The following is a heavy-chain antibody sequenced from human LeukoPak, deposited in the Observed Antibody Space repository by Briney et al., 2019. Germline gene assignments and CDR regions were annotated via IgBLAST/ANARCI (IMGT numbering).Heavy chain of an antibody. Sequence: GGSLRLSCAASGFTFISYLMSWGRQAPGKGLEGVSNIKQDGSEKHYVDSVNGRFTISRDNAKNSLYLQMDSLRAEDTAVYYCERGGNGVNVGYCDYWGQGTLVTVSS. CDR2: IKQDGSEK. CDR1: GFTFISYL. D-gene: IGHD5-12*01. V-gene: IGHV3-7*04. J-gene: IGHJ4*02. CDR3: ERGGNGVNVGYCDY.